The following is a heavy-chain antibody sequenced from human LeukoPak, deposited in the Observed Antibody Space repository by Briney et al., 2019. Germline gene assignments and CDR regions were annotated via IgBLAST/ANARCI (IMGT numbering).Heavy chain of an antibody. CDR2: IYYSGST. J-gene: IGHJ4*02. CDR1: GGSISSGGYY. Sequence: SETLSLTCTVSGGSISSGGYYWSWIRQPPGKGLEWIGYIYYSGSTYYNPSLKSRVTISVDTSKNQFSLKLSSVTAADTAVYYCARGGDFWSGYPHTLDYWGQGTLVTVSS. D-gene: IGHD3-3*01. V-gene: IGHV4-31*03. CDR3: ARGGDFWSGYPHTLDY.